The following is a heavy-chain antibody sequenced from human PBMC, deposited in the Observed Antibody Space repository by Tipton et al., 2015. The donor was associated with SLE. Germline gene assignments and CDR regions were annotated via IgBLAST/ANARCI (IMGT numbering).Heavy chain of an antibody. D-gene: IGHD3-3*01. CDR2: IIPLLGIV. Sequence: QSGPEVKKPGSSVKVSCKASGGTFSIYAFTWVRQAPGQGLEWMGGIIPLLGIVNYAQKFQGRVTITTDESTSTAYMELSSLRSEDTAVYYCARGAYYDFVNWFDPWGQGTLVTVSS. CDR3: ARGAYYDFVNWFDP. CDR1: GGTFSIYA. V-gene: IGHV1-69*05. J-gene: IGHJ5*02.